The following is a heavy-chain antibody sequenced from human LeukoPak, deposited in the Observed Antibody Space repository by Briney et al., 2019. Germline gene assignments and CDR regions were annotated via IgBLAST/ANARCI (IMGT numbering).Heavy chain of an antibody. J-gene: IGHJ4*02. CDR2: IYSGGST. Sequence: GGSLRLSCAASGFTVSSNYMGWVRQAPGKGLEWVSVIYSGGSTYYADSVKGRFTISRDNSKNTLYLQMNSLRAEDTAVYYCARAVAGLIDYWGQGTLVTVSS. CDR1: GFTVSSNY. CDR3: ARAVAGLIDY. D-gene: IGHD6-19*01. V-gene: IGHV3-66*01.